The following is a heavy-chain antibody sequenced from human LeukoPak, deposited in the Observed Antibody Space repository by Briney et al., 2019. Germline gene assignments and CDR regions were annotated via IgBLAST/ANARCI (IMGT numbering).Heavy chain of an antibody. V-gene: IGHV3-7*01. Sequence: PGGSLRLSCAASGFTFSSYWMSWVRQAPGKGLEWVANIKQDGSEKYYVDSVKGRFTISRDNAKNSLYLQMNSLRAEDTAVYYCARDRYDLYYYDSREAFDYWGQGTLVTVSS. J-gene: IGHJ4*02. D-gene: IGHD3-22*01. CDR2: IKQDGSEK. CDR1: GFTFSSYW. CDR3: ARDRYDLYYYDSREAFDY.